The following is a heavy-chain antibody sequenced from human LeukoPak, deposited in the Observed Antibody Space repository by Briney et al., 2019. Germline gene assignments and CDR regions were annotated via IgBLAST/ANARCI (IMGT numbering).Heavy chain of an antibody. CDR1: GFTLSSYA. CDR3: AKDQGSGTYDY. CDR2: ISGSGGST. Sequence: PGGSLRLSCAASGFTLSSYALSWVRQAPGKGLGWVSAISGSGGSTYYADSVKGRFTTSRDNSKNTLYLQMNSLRAEDTAIYYCAKDQGSGTYDYWGQGTLVTVSS. J-gene: IGHJ4*02. D-gene: IGHD1-26*01. V-gene: IGHV3-23*01.